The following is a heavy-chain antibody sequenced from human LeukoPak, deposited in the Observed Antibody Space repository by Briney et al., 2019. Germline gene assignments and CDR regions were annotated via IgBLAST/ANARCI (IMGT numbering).Heavy chain of an antibody. J-gene: IGHJ4*01. Sequence: ASVKVSCKASGYTFTSSGISWVRQAPGQGLEWMGWISAYNGNTNYAQKLQGRVTMTTDTSTSTAYMELRSLRSDDTAVYYCARLGIAAAAHYFDYWGHGTLVTVSS. D-gene: IGHD6-13*01. CDR2: ISAYNGNT. CDR3: ARLGIAAAAHYFDY. V-gene: IGHV1-18*01. CDR1: GYTFTSSG.